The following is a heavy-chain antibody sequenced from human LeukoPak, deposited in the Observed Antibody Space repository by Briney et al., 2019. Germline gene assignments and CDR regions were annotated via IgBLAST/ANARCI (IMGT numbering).Heavy chain of an antibody. Sequence: PQTLSLTCAVYGGSFSGYYWSWIRQPPGKGLEWIGEINHSGSTNYNPSLKSRVTISVDTSKNQFSLKLSSVTAADTAVYYCARVAAAGGWFDPWGQGTRVTVSS. CDR2: INHSGST. D-gene: IGHD6-13*01. J-gene: IGHJ5*02. CDR3: ARVAAAGGWFDP. V-gene: IGHV4-34*01. CDR1: GGSFSGYY.